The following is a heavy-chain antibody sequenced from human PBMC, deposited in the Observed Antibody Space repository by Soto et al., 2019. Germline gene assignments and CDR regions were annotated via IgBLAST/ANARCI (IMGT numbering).Heavy chain of an antibody. CDR1: GGTFSSYA. Sequence: SVKVSCKASGGTFSSYAISWVRQARGQGLEWMGGIIPIFGTANYAQKFQGRVTITADESTSTAYMELSSLRSEDTAVYYCAREMKRNSGDIVVVPAAIRGYYYGMDVWGQGTTVTVSS. CDR2: IIPIFGTA. V-gene: IGHV1-69*13. D-gene: IGHD2-2*02. CDR3: AREMKRNSGDIVVVPAAIRGYYYGMDV. J-gene: IGHJ6*02.